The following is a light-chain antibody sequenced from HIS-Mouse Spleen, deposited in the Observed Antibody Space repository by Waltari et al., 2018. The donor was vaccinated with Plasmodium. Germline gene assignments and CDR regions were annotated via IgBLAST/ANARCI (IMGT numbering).Light chain of an antibody. J-gene: IGLJ2*01. CDR2: DDS. CDR3: QVWDSSSDHVV. Sequence: SYVLTQPPAVSVAPGKTARSTCGGNNIGSKRVHRYQQKPAQAPVLVVYDDSDRPSGIPERFSGSNSGNTATLTISRVEAGDEADYYCQVWDSSSDHVVFGGGTKLTVL. CDR1: NIGSKR. V-gene: IGLV3-21*03.